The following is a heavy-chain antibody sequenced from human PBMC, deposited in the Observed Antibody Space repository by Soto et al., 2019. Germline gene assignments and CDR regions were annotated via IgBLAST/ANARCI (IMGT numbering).Heavy chain of an antibody. CDR2: ISSTSSST. J-gene: IGHJ4*02. CDR3: ARVSCSGGSCSYFDY. Sequence: GGSLRLSCAASGFTFSDYYMNWIRQAPGKGLEWVSYISSTSSSTNYGYSVKGRFIISRDNAKNSLFLQRNILSAEDAAVYYCARVSCSGGSCSYFDYWGQGTLVTVSS. D-gene: IGHD2-15*01. CDR1: GFTFSDYY. V-gene: IGHV3-11*05.